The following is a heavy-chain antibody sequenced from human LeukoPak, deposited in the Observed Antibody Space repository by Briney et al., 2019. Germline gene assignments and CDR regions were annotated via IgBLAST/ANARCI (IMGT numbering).Heavy chain of an antibody. CDR2: NSGST. CDR3: ARGRGYGGNYLRSFDI. V-gene: IGHV4-59*08. J-gene: IGHJ3*02. D-gene: IGHD1-26*01. CDR1: GDSIGSYY. Sequence: TSVTLSLTCTVSGDSIGSYYWSWIRQPPGKGLEGIGYNSGSTNYNPSLKSRVTILLDRSKNQFSLKLSSVTAADTAIYYCARGRGYGGNYLRSFDIWGQGTMVTVSS.